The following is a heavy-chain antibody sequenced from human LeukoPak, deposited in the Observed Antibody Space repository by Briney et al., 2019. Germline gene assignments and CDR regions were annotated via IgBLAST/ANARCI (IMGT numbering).Heavy chain of an antibody. CDR1: GFTFSTYS. J-gene: IGHJ4*02. CDR3: TRDSANYHFAY. D-gene: IGHD4/OR15-4a*01. Sequence: GGSLRLSCAASGFTFSTYSMNWVRQAPWKGLEWVSVLYSGGATYCADSMKGRFTISRDNSKNIVFLQMNDLRTEDTAFYYCTRDSANYHFAYWGQGALVTVSS. CDR2: LYSGGAT. V-gene: IGHV3-66*01.